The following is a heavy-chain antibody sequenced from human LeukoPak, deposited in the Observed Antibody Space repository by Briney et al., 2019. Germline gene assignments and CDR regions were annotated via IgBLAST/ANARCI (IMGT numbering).Heavy chain of an antibody. J-gene: IGHJ4*02. D-gene: IGHD3-10*01. V-gene: IGHV3-33*01. CDR1: GFSFDTYP. CDR3: AREIFVPGSYPDF. Sequence: GRSLRLSCAASGFSFDTYPMHCVRQAPGEGLEWVALIWHGGSHKFYSNCVRGVFTISRDNSKNTVYLQRNNRSTVHTDVYYCAREIFVPGSYPDFWGQGTRVSVSS. CDR2: IWHGGSHK.